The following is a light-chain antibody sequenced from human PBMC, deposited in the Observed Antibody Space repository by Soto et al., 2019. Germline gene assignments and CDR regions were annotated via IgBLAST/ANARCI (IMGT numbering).Light chain of an antibody. CDR2: YTS. Sequence: DIVMTQSPDSLAVSLGERATINCKSSQSVLYSSNDKNYLAWYQQRPGQPPKLLIYYTSTRESGVPDRFSGSGSGTDFTLTISSLQAEDVAVYYCQQYYSTPPTFGQGTKVEI. CDR1: QSVLYSSNDKNY. V-gene: IGKV4-1*01. J-gene: IGKJ1*01. CDR3: QQYYSTPPT.